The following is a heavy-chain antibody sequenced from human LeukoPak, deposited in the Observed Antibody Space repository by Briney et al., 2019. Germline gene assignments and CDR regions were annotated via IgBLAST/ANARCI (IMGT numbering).Heavy chain of an antibody. J-gene: IGHJ4*02. CDR3: AKALEQETVIALDS. D-gene: IGHD6-13*01. V-gene: IGHV3-23*01. CDR2: ISGSGGST. Sequence: SGGSLRLSCEDPGFTFSTSALSWVRQAPGKGLEWVSAISGSGGSTYYADSVKGRFTISRDNSKNTLYLQMNSLRAEDTSIYFCAKALEQETVIALDSWGQGTLVTVSS. CDR1: GFTFSTSA.